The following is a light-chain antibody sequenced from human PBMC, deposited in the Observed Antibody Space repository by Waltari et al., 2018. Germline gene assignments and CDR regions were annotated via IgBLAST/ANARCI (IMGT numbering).Light chain of an antibody. V-gene: IGKV3-11*01. J-gene: IGKJ2*01. CDR3: QQRNGWPPMYT. CDR2: DAS. CDR1: QSISNF. Sequence: EIVLTQSPATLSLSPGERVPLSCRASQSISNFLAWYQQRPGQAPRLLMYDASKRAIGIPARFSGSGSGTDFTLTISSLEPEDSGIYYCQQRNGWPPMYTFGQRTKLEIK.